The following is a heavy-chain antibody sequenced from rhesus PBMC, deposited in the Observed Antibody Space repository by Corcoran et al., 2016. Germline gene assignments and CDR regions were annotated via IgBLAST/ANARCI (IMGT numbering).Heavy chain of an antibody. CDR1: GFSFSNYW. D-gene: IGHD1-44*01. CDR3: AQGNSLFDY. CDR2: MNGDGNRA. V-gene: IGHV3-28*02. Sequence: EVQLVESGGGLAKPGGSLRLSCAASGFSFSNYWMYWIRQAPGEGMEWISAMNGDGNRAFYADAVRGRFAISRENAKDTLYLQMDSLRAEDTAVYYCAQGNSLFDYWGQGVLVTVSS. J-gene: IGHJ4*01.